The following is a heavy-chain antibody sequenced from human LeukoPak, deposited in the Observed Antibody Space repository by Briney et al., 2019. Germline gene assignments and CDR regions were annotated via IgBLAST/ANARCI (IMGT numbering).Heavy chain of an antibody. CDR3: ARQAAFDRSEGQFDY. V-gene: IGHV4-59*11. D-gene: IGHD3-9*01. J-gene: IGHJ4*02. CDR2: IYNSVTT. Sequence: SETLSLTCTVSGGSISNHYWSWIRQPPGKGLEWIGYIYNSVTTNSTPSLKSRVTISVDTSKNQFSLKLTSVTAADTAVYYCARQAAFDRSEGQFDYWGQGTLVTVSS. CDR1: GGSISNHY.